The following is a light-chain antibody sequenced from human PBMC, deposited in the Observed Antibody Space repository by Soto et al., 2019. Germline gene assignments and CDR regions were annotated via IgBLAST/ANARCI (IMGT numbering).Light chain of an antibody. J-gene: IGKJ1*01. CDR2: AAS. CDR3: QQYDQYPWT. Sequence: DVQMTQSPSSLSASVGDRVTITCRASQAINIYLAWFQQKPGKAPTSLIYAASSLRSGVPSRFSGSGSGTVFTLTISNLQPEDFATYYCQQYDQYPWTFDQVTTVEIK. CDR1: QAINIY. V-gene: IGKV1-16*01.